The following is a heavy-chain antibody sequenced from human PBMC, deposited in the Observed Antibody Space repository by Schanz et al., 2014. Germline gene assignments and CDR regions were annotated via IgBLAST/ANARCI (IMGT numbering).Heavy chain of an antibody. V-gene: IGHV1-18*01. CDR3: ARDNGRIPAANSFDY. CDR1: GGTFSSFG. D-gene: IGHD1-26*01. J-gene: IGHJ4*02. CDR2: ISTFRNEDT. Sequence: QVQLEQSGAEVKKPGSSVKVSCKASGGTFSSFGINWVRQAPGQGPEFMGWISTFRNEDTNSAQRFQGRLTMTTDTSTSTAYMELRSLRSDDTAVYFCARDNGRIPAANSFDYWGQGTRVTVSS.